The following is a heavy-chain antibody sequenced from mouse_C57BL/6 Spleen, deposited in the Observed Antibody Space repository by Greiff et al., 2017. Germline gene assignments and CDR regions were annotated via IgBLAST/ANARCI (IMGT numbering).Heavy chain of an antibody. Sequence: QVQLQQPGAELVKPGASVKLSCKASGYTFTSYWMQWVKQRPGQGLEWIGEIDPSDSYNNYNQKFKGKATLTVDPSSSTDYMQLRSLTSEDSAVYYCARKGVIYYYGSGAMDYWGQGTSVTVSS. CDR1: GYTFTSYW. V-gene: IGHV1-50*01. CDR2: IDPSDSYN. D-gene: IGHD1-1*01. J-gene: IGHJ4*01. CDR3: ARKGVIYYYGSGAMDY.